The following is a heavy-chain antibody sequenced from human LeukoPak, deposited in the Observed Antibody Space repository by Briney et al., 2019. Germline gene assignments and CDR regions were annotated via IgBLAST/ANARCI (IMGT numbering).Heavy chain of an antibody. D-gene: IGHD2-2*01. V-gene: IGHV4-34*01. J-gene: IGHJ6*03. Sequence: SETLSLTCAVYGGSFSGYYWSWIRQPPGKGLEWIGEINHSGSTNYNPSLKSRVTISVYTSKNQFSLKLSSVTAADTAVYYCARSLPYCSSTSCYYYYMDVWGKGTTVTVSS. CDR2: INHSGST. CDR1: GGSFSGYY. CDR3: ARSLPYCSSTSCYYYYMDV.